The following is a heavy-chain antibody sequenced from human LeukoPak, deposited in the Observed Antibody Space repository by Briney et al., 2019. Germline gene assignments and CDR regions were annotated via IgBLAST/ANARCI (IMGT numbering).Heavy chain of an antibody. CDR3: ASATRGSGRSYYFDY. J-gene: IGHJ4*02. V-gene: IGHV3-23*01. CDR2: ISGSGGST. D-gene: IGHD3-10*01. Sequence: TGGSLRLSCAASGFTFSSYAMSWVRQAPGKGLEWVSAISGSGGSTYYADSVKGRFTISRDNSKNTLYLQMNSLRAEDTAVYYCASATRGSGRSYYFDYWGQGTLVTVSS. CDR1: GFTFSSYA.